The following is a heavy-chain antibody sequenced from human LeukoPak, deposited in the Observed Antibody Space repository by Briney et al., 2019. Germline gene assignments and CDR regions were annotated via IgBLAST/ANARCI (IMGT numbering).Heavy chain of an antibody. V-gene: IGHV4-31*03. Sequence: PSETLSLTCTVSGGSISSGGYYWSWIRQHPGKGLEWIGYIYYSGSTYYNPSLKSRVTISVDTSKNQFSLKLSSMTAADTAVYYCARLRYFDWLLSRHFDYWGQGTLVTVSS. CDR3: ARLRYFDWLLSRHFDY. D-gene: IGHD3-9*01. CDR1: GGSISSGGYY. J-gene: IGHJ4*02. CDR2: IYYSGST.